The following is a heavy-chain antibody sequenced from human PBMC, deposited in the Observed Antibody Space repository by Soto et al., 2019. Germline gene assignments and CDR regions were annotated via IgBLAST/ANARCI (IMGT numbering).Heavy chain of an antibody. CDR1: GFTFSSYA. CDR2: IIGSGGST. Sequence: EVQLLESGGGLVQPGGSLRLSCAASGFTFSSYAMSWVRQAPGKGLEWVSAIIGSGGSTYYADSVKGRFTISRDKSKNTLYLQMNSLRAEDTAVYYCAKPRNIVVVPAIRFDYWGQGTLVTVSS. D-gene: IGHD2-21*02. V-gene: IGHV3-23*01. J-gene: IGHJ4*02. CDR3: AKPRNIVVVPAIRFDY.